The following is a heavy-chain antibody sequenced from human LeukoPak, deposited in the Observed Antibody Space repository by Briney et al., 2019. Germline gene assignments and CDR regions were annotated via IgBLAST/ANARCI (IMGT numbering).Heavy chain of an antibody. CDR2: IYSSGST. D-gene: IGHD3-10*01. V-gene: IGHV3-66*01. CDR3: ATNRLWFGDLLYY. CDR1: GFTVSSTY. J-gene: IGHJ4*02. Sequence: GGSLRLSCAASGFTVSSTYLSWVREAPGKGLEWVSFIYSSGSTWYAGSVKGRFTISRDNSKNTLYLQMNSLRAEDTAVYYCATNRLWFGDLLYYWGQGTLVTVSS.